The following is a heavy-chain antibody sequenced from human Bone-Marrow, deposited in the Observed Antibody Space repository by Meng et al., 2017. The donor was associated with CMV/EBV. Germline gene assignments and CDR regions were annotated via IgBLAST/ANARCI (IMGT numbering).Heavy chain of an antibody. CDR2: INPNSGGT. CDR1: GYTSTAYY. J-gene: IGHJ5*02. V-gene: IGHV1-2*02. D-gene: IGHD2-2*01. CDR3: ARDRKYCSSTSCSGNWFDP. Sequence: ASVKVSCKASGYTSTAYYMHWVRQAPGQGLEWMGWINPNSGGTNYAQKFQGRVTMTRDTSISTAYMELSRLRSDDTAVYYCARDRKYCSSTSCSGNWFDPWGQGTLVTVSS.